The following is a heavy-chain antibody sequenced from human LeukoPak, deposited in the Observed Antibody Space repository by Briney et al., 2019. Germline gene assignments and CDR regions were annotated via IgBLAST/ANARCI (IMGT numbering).Heavy chain of an antibody. D-gene: IGHD3-22*01. CDR3: ARKKYYYDTSTYGWFDP. J-gene: IGHJ5*02. CDR2: INQNGSET. Sequence: GGSLRLSCAASGFTFSTYWMTWVRQAPGKGLEWVANINQNGSETYYVDSVKGRFTISRDNAKNSLYLQMNSLRVEDTAVCYCARKKYYYDTSTYGWFDPWGQGISVTVSS. V-gene: IGHV3-7*01. CDR1: GFTFSTYW.